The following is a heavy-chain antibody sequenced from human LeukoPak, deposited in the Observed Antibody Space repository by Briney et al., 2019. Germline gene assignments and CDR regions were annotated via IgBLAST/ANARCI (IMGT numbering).Heavy chain of an antibody. Sequence: GGSLRLSCAASGFTFSSYSMNWVRQAPGKGLEWVSSISSSSSYIYYADSVKGRFTISRDNSKNTLYLQTNSLRAEDTAVYYCAKGIAVAVEAFDIWGQGTMVTVSS. V-gene: IGHV3-21*04. CDR1: GFTFSSYS. J-gene: IGHJ3*02. D-gene: IGHD6-19*01. CDR3: AKGIAVAVEAFDI. CDR2: ISSSSSYI.